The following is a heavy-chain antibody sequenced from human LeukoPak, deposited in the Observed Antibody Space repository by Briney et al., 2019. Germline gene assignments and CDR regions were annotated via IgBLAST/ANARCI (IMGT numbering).Heavy chain of an antibody. J-gene: IGHJ4*02. Sequence: SETLSLTCAVYGGSFSGYYWSWIRQPPGKGLEWIGEINHSGSTNYNPSLKSRVTISVDTSKNQFSLKLSSVTAADTAVYYCVTYGDLDYWGQGTLVTVSS. D-gene: IGHD4-17*01. CDR2: INHSGST. CDR1: GGSFSGYY. V-gene: IGHV4-34*01. CDR3: VTYGDLDY.